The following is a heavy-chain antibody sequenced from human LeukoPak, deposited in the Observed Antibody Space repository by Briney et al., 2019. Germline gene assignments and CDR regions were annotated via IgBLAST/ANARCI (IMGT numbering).Heavy chain of an antibody. D-gene: IGHD2-21*01. CDR3: ARAFKYSMSGYYFDY. V-gene: IGHV3-20*04. CDR2: INWNGGST. Sequence: GGSLRLSCAASGFIFDDYGMSWVRQAPGKGLEWVSGINWNGGSTGYGDSVKGRFTISRDNAKNSLYLQMNSLRAEDTALYYCARAFKYSMSGYYFDYWGQGTPVTVSS. CDR1: GFIFDDYG. J-gene: IGHJ4*02.